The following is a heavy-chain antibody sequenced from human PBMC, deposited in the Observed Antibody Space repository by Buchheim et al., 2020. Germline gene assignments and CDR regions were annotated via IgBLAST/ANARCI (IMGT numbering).Heavy chain of an antibody. CDR1: GFTFSTYW. J-gene: IGHJ5*02. D-gene: IGHD3-10*01. CDR3: ARDSDGSGSYGLDWFDP. V-gene: IGHV3-74*01. Sequence: EVQLVESGGGLVQPGGSLRLSCAASGFTFSTYWMHWVRQAPGKGLVWVSRIKSDGSSTSYADSVKGRFTISRDKAKNTLYLQMNSLRAEDTAVYYCARDSDGSGSYGLDWFDPWGQGTL. CDR2: IKSDGSST.